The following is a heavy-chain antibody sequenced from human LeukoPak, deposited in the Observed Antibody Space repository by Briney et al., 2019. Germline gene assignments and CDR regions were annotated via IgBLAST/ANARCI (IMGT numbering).Heavy chain of an antibody. CDR2: IIPIFGTA. CDR3: ARSRVRLVGTNDFDY. J-gene: IGHJ4*02. CDR1: GGTFSSYA. D-gene: IGHD1-26*01. V-gene: IGHV1-69*13. Sequence: SVKVSCKASGGTFSSYAISWVRQAPGQGLEWMGGIIPIFGTANYAQKFQGRVTITADESTSTAYMELSSLRSEDTAVYYCARSRVRLVGTNDFDYWGQGTLVTVSS.